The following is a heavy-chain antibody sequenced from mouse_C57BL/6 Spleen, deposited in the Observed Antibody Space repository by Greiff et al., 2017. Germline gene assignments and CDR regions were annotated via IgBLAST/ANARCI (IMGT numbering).Heavy chain of an antibody. Sequence: QVQLQQPGAELVMPGASVKLSCKASGYTFTSYWMHWVKQRPGQGLEWIGEIDPSDSYTNYNQKFKGKSTLTVDKSSSTAYMLLSSLTSEDSAVYYCARTGTGGYYAMDYWGQGTSVTVSS. CDR1: GYTFTSYW. CDR3: ARTGTGGYYAMDY. J-gene: IGHJ4*01. V-gene: IGHV1-69*01. D-gene: IGHD4-1*01. CDR2: IDPSDSYT.